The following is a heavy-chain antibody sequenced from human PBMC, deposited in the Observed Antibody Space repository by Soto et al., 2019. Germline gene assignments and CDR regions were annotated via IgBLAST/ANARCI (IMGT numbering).Heavy chain of an antibody. CDR1: GFTFSSYA. V-gene: IGHV3-30-3*01. D-gene: IGHD2-15*01. J-gene: IGHJ4*02. CDR3: ARDWGSGYCSGGSCYSGYFDY. CDR2: ISYDGSNK. Sequence: GGSLRLSCAASGFTFSSYAMHWVRQAPGKGLEWVAVISYDGSNKYYADSVKGRFTISRDNSKNTLYLQMNSLRAEDTAVYYCARDWGSGYCSGGSCYSGYFDYWGQGTLVTV.